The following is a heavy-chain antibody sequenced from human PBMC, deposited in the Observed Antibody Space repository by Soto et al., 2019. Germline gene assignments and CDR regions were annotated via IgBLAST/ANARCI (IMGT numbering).Heavy chain of an antibody. J-gene: IGHJ4*02. D-gene: IGHD3-22*01. CDR2: IYHSGST. CDR3: AGLYYYVTSDYYYQIFDY. CDR1: GGSISGSNW. V-gene: IGHV4-4*02. Sequence: PSETPSLTCAVSGGSISGSNWWRPVRQPPGKGLARLGEIYHSGSTNYNPSLKSRVTISVDKSKNQFSLKMSCVTAADTAVYYCAGLYYYVTSDYYYQIFDYWGQGTLVTVSS.